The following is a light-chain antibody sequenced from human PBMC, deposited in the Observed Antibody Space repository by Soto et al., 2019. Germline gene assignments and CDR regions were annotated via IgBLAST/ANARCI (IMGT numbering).Light chain of an antibody. CDR2: DNN. CDR3: QSYDGSLKL. CDR1: SSNIGAGSD. Sequence: SVLTKPPSVSGAPGQRVTISCTGSSSNIGAGSDVHWYQQFPGTAPKLLIYDNNNRPSGVPDRFSGSKSGTSASLAITGLQAEDEADYYCQSYDGSLKLFGGGTKLTVL. J-gene: IGLJ2*01. V-gene: IGLV1-40*01.